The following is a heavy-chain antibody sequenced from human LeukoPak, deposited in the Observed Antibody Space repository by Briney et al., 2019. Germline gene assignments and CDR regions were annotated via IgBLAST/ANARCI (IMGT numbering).Heavy chain of an antibody. Sequence: GGSLRLSCAASGFTFSSYEMNWVRQAPGKGLEWISYISTSGSTIYYADSVKGRFTISRDNAKNSLYLQMNSLRAEDTAVYYCAELGITMIGGVWGKGTTVTISS. V-gene: IGHV3-48*03. CDR3: AELGITMIGGV. CDR1: GFTFSSYE. J-gene: IGHJ6*04. CDR2: ISTSGSTI. D-gene: IGHD3-10*02.